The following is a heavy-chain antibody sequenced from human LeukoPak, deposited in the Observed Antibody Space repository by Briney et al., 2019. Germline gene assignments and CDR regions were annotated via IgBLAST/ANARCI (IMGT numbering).Heavy chain of an antibody. V-gene: IGHV1-18*01. D-gene: IGHD6-19*01. CDR2: ISAYNSNT. CDR3: ARVGDSSGPYEYFQR. CDR1: GYTFTSYG. Sequence: ASVKVSCKASGYTFTSYGISWVRQAPGQGLEWMGWISAYNSNTNYAQKLQGRVTMTTDTSTSTAYMELRSLRSDDTAVYYCARVGDSSGPYEYFQRWGQGTLVTVSS. J-gene: IGHJ1*01.